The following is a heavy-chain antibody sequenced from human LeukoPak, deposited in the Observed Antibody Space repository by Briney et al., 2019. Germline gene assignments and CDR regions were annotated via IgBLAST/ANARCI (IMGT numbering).Heavy chain of an antibody. CDR3: ASDVKTDYYYYMDV. Sequence: GGSLRLSCAASGFTFSSYCMNWVRQAPGKGLEWVSSISSSSYIYYADSVKGRFTISRDNTKNSLYLQMNSLRAEDTAVYYCASDVKTDYYYYMDVWGKGTTVTVSS. CDR1: GFTFSSYC. J-gene: IGHJ6*03. V-gene: IGHV3-21*01. CDR2: ISSSSYI.